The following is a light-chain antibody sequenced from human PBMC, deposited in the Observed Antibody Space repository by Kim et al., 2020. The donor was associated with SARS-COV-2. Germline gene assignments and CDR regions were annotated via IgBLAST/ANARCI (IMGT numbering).Light chain of an antibody. CDR1: NLGSKA. CDR3: QVRDSSSDHVV. V-gene: IGLV3-21*04. Sequence: APGKTARMYCGRNNLGSKAVRGYKQKPGQAPVLVIYYDSDRPSGIPERFSGSNSGNTATLTISRVEAGDEADYFCQVRDSSSDHVVFGGGTQLTVL. J-gene: IGLJ2*01. CDR2: YDS.